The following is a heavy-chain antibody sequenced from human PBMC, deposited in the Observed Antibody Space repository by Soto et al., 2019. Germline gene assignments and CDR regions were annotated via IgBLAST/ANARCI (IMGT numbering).Heavy chain of an antibody. CDR1: GGSISSSSYY. J-gene: IGHJ4*02. D-gene: IGHD6-13*01. Sequence: SETLSLTCTVSGGSISSSSYYWGWIRQPPGKGLEWIGSIYYSGSTYYNPSLKSRVTISVDTSKNQFSLKLSSVTAADTAVYYCAGSYSSSGGFDYWGQGTLVTVSS. CDR2: IYYSGST. CDR3: AGSYSSSGGFDY. V-gene: IGHV4-39*01.